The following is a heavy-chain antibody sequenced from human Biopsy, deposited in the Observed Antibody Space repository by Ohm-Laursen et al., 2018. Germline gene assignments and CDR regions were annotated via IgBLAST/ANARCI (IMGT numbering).Heavy chain of an antibody. CDR3: AADINVWNVNY. CDR1: GYTLTALS. J-gene: IGHJ4*02. Sequence: ASVHDSCKVSGYTLTALSRHWVRQAPGRGLEWMGGFAPENGKTIYAQKFQGRITMTEDTATDTAYMELSSLRSEDTAVYYCAADINVWNVNYWGQGTQVTVSS. D-gene: IGHD1-1*01. CDR2: FAPENGKT. V-gene: IGHV1-24*01.